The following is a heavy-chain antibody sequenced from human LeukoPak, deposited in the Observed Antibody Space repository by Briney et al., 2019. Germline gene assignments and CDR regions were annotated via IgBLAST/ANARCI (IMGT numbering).Heavy chain of an antibody. D-gene: IGHD6-19*01. CDR1: GFTFSSYS. J-gene: IGHJ4*02. V-gene: IGHV3-21*01. CDR2: ISSSSSYI. CDR3: ARRRIAVAGDDY. Sequence: GGSLRPSCAASGFTFSSYSMNWVRQAPGKGLEWVSSISSSSSYIYYADSVKGRFTISRDNAKNSLYLQMNSLRAEDTAVYYCARRRIAVAGDDYWGQGTLVTVSS.